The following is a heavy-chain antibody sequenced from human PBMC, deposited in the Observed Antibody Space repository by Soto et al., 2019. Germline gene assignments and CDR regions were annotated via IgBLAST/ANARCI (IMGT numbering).Heavy chain of an antibody. Sequence: PXGSLILSCAASGFTFSSYAMSWVRQAPGKGLEWVSAISGSGGSTYYADSVKGRFTISRDNSKNTLYLQMNSLRAEDTAVYYCAEGRSGSYFWFDHWGQGTLVTVSS. D-gene: IGHD3-10*01. CDR1: GFTFSSYA. CDR2: ISGSGGST. J-gene: IGHJ5*02. CDR3: AEGRSGSYFWFDH. V-gene: IGHV3-23*01.